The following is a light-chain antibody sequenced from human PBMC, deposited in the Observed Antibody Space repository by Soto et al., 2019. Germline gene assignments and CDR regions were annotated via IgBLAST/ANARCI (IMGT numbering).Light chain of an antibody. CDR1: QSTSSSY. CDR2: GAS. J-gene: IGKJ1*01. CDR3: QQHDTSPWT. V-gene: IGKV3-20*01. Sequence: EIVLTQSPGTLSLSPGERATLSCRASQSTSSSYLAIAWYQQKPGQPPRLLIYGASSRATGIPDRFSGSGSATDFTLTISRLEPEDFAVYYCQQHDTSPWTFGQGTRVEIK.